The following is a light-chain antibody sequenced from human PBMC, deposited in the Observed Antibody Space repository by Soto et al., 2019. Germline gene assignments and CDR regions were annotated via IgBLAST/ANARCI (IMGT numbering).Light chain of an antibody. CDR3: QQLNSYPLT. Sequence: DIQLTQSPSFLSASVGDRVTITCRASQDIRTYLAWYQQKPGEAPKLLIYAASTLQSGVPSWFSGSGSGTEFTLTISSLQPADFAAYYCQQLNSYPLTFGGGTKVEI. V-gene: IGKV1-9*01. CDR1: QDIRTY. J-gene: IGKJ4*01. CDR2: AAS.